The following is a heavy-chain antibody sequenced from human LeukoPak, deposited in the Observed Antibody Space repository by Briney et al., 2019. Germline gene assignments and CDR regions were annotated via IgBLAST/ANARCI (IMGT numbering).Heavy chain of an antibody. CDR3: ARGIWSRTVSSYYLDY. J-gene: IGHJ4*02. V-gene: IGHV1-3*01. CDR2: INAGNGNT. D-gene: IGHD3-3*01. Sequence: VSVKVSCKASGYTFTNYAMQWVRQAPGQRLEWMGWINAGNGNTRYSQRFQGRVTITRDTSASTVYMEVTSLRSEDTAVYYCARGIWSRTVSSYYLDYWGQGTLVTVSS. CDR1: GYTFTNYA.